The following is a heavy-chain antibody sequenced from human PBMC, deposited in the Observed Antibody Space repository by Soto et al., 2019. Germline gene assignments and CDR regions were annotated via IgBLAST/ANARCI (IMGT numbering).Heavy chain of an antibody. D-gene: IGHD6-13*01. CDR1: GGSISSYY. CDR2: IYYSGST. J-gene: IGHJ6*02. V-gene: IGHV4-59*01. CDR3: ASSNIAAAGFYYYGMDV. Sequence: QVQLQESGPGLVKPSETLSLTCTVSGGSISSYYWNWIRQPPGKGLEWIGYIYYSGSTNYNPSLKSRVTISLDTSKNQFSLKLSSVTAADTAVYYCASSNIAAAGFYYYGMDVWGQGPRSPSP.